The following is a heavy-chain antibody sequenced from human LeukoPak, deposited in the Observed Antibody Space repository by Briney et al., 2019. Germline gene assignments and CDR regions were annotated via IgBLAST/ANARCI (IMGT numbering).Heavy chain of an antibody. V-gene: IGHV3-23*01. Sequence: PGGSQTLSCAASGFTFSSYAMSWVRQAPGKGLEWVSGVSGSGISTYYADSVKGRFTISRDNSENTLYLQMSSLRAEDTAVYYCAKDAVYGSGTYYNDHWGQGTLVTVSS. J-gene: IGHJ5*02. CDR3: AKDAVYGSGTYYNDH. CDR1: GFTFSSYA. CDR2: VSGSGIST. D-gene: IGHD3-10*01.